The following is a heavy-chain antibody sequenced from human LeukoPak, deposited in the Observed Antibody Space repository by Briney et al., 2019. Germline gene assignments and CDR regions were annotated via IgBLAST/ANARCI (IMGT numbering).Heavy chain of an antibody. CDR2: IIPIFGTA. CDR1: GGTFSSYA. D-gene: IGHD3-10*01. CDR3: ARGLFRISSDITMVRGVAMGY. Sequence: SVKVPCKASGGTFSSYAISWVRQAPGQGLEWMGGIIPIFGTANYAQKFQGRVTITRNTSISTAYMELSSLRSEDTAVYYCARGLFRISSDITMVRGVAMGYWGQGTLVTVSS. J-gene: IGHJ4*02. V-gene: IGHV1-69*05.